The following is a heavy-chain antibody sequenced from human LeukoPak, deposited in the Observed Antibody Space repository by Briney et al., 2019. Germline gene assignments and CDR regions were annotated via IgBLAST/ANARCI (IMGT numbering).Heavy chain of an antibody. D-gene: IGHD4-23*01. CDR2: INPSGTST. Sequence: ASVKVSCKTSGYTFTNCYMHWVRQAPGQGLERMGIINPSGTSTTYAQKFQGRVTMTRDTSTSTDFMELSSLRPEDTAVYYCARHDLGGTSPFDYWGQGTLVTVSS. J-gene: IGHJ4*02. CDR1: GYTFTNCY. CDR3: ARHDLGGTSPFDY. V-gene: IGHV1-46*01.